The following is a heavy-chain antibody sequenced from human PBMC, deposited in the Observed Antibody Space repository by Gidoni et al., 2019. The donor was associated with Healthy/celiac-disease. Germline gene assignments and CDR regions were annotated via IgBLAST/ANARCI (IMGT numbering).Heavy chain of an antibody. CDR1: GYTFTGSY. CDR3: ARDGDYTDNYYYYGMDV. J-gene: IGHJ6*02. CDR2: INPNSGGT. D-gene: IGHD4-17*01. Sequence: QVQLVQSGAEVKKPGASVKVSCKASGYTFTGSYMHWVRQAPGQGLEWMGWINPNSGGTNYAQKFQGWVTMTRDTSISTAYMELSRLRSDDTAVYYCARDGDYTDNYYYYGMDVWGQGTTVTVSS. V-gene: IGHV1-2*04.